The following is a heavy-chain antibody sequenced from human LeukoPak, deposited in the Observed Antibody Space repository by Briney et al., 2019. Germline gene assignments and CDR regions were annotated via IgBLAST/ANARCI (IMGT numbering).Heavy chain of an antibody. CDR1: GFTFGNSW. CDR2: INADGSTT. CDR3: VVVVEPPDSDGFDV. Sequence: RAGGSLRLSCAASGFTFGNSWVHWVRQAPGKGLVWVLLINADGSTTTYADSVKGRFTISRDNARNTLSLQMNSLTIEDTAVYYCVVVVEPPDSDGFDVWGQGTMITVSS. D-gene: IGHD1-14*01. V-gene: IGHV3-74*01. J-gene: IGHJ3*01.